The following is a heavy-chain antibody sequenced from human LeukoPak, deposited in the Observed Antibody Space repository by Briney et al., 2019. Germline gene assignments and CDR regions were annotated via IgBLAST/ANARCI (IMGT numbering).Heavy chain of an antibody. D-gene: IGHD3-22*01. CDR2: ISGSGGST. CDR3: AKDSSGYYTTPPDY. J-gene: IGHJ4*02. CDR1: RFTFSSYA. V-gene: IGHV3-23*01. Sequence: PGGSLRLSCAASRFTFSSYAMSWVRQAPGKGLEWVSAISGSGGSTYYADSVKGRFTISRDNSKNTLYLQMNSLRAEDTAVYYCAKDSSGYYTTPPDYWGQGTLVTVSS.